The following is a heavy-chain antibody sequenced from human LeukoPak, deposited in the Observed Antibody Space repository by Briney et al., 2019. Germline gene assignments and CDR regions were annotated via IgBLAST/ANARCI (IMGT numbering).Heavy chain of an antibody. V-gene: IGHV1-69*05. D-gene: IGHD2-8*01. J-gene: IGHJ3*02. CDR2: IIPIFGTA. CDR1: GGTFRSYA. Sequence: SVKVSCKASGGTFRSYAISWVRQAPGQGLEWVGRIIPIFGTANYAQKFQGRVTITTYESTSTAYMELSSLRSEDTAVYYCARGYCPDAICYPNDAFDIWGQGTMVAVSS. CDR3: ARGYCPDAICYPNDAFDI.